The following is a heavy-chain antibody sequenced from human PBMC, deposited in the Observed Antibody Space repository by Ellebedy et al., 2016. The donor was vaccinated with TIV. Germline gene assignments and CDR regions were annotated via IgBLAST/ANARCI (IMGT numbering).Heavy chain of an antibody. CDR1: GFTFSHYY. CDR3: ATYCTSTSCSHDY. V-gene: IGHV3-74*01. Sequence: GESLKISCAASGFTFSHYYMHWVRQAPGKGLVWVSRIKGDGTTTNYADSVKGRFTTSRDNAKNTLFLQMNSLRAEDTAVYYCATYCTSTSCSHDYWGQGTLVTVSS. J-gene: IGHJ4*02. D-gene: IGHD2-2*01. CDR2: IKGDGTTT.